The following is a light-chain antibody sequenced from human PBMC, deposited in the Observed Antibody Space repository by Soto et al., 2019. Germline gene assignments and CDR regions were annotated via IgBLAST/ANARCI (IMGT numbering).Light chain of an antibody. CDR1: QSIGSW. Sequence: DIHMTQSPSTLSASVGDRVTITCRASQSIGSWLAWYQQKPGKAPKLLIYKASSLQTGVPSRFSGSGSGTEFTLTISSLQPDDFASYYCQQYNTYSQTFGQGTKV. CDR3: QQYNTYSQT. CDR2: KAS. J-gene: IGKJ1*01. V-gene: IGKV1-5*03.